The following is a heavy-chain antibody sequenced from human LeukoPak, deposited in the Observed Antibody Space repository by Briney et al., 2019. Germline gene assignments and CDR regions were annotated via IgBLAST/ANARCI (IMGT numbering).Heavy chain of an antibody. D-gene: IGHD3-22*01. CDR1: GCSISSGGYY. V-gene: IGHV4-31*03. J-gene: IGHJ6*02. CDR3: ARAPYYYDSSGPWGMDV. CDR2: IYYSWST. Sequence: SQTLSLTCTVSGCSISSGGYYWSWIGQHPGKGLEWIGYIYYSWSTYYNPSLNSRVIISVDTSKNQFSLKMSSVTAADTAVYYCARAPYYYDSSGPWGMDVWGQGTTVTVSS.